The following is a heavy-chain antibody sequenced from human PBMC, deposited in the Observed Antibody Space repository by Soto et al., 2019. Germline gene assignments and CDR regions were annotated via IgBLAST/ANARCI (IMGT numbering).Heavy chain of an antibody. V-gene: IGHV4-34*01. Sequence: SETLSLTCAVYGGSFSGYYWSWIRQPPGKGLEWIGEINHSGSTNYNPSLKSRVTISVDTSKNQFSMKLSSVIAADTVVYFCVGTRYCSSTSCQYYYYYYMDVWGKGTTVT. CDR2: INHSGST. D-gene: IGHD2-2*01. J-gene: IGHJ6*03. CDR1: GGSFSGYY. CDR3: VGTRYCSSTSCQYYYYYYMDV.